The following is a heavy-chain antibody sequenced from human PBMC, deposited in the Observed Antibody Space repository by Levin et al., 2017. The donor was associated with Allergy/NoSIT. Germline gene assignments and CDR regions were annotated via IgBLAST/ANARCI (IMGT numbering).Heavy chain of an antibody. CDR1: GFTFRNHA. Sequence: GGSLRLSCAASGFTFRNHAMHWVRQTPGKGLEWVALIWNDGSNERYADSVKGRFTISRDNSRDTLYLQMNSLRAEDTAVYYWARPTAGHGNDLIDYWGQGILVTVSS. V-gene: IGHV3-33*01. D-gene: IGHD3/OR15-3a*01. CDR2: IWNDGSNE. CDR3: ARPTAGHGNDLIDY. J-gene: IGHJ4*02.